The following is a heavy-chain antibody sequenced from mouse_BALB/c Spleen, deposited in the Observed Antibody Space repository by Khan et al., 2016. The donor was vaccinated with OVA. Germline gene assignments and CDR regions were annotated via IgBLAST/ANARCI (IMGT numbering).Heavy chain of an antibody. D-gene: IGHD1-1*01. J-gene: IGHJ4*01. V-gene: IGHV1S56*01. CDR1: GSTFTNFY. CDR2: IYPGNVNT. CDR3: ARGDYYGTYAMDY. Sequence: QVQLQQSGPELVQPGASVRISCKASGSTFTNFYIHWVKQRPGQGPEWIGWIYPGNVNTKYNETFKGKATLTADKSSSTAYMLLSSLTSEDSAVYFCARGDYYGTYAMDYWGQGTSVIVSS.